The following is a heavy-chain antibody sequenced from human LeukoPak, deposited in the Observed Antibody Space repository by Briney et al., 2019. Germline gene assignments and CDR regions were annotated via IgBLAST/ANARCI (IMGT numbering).Heavy chain of an antibody. CDR1: GGSISSSSYY. J-gene: IGHJ4*02. Sequence: SETLSLTCTVSGGSISSSSYYWGWIRQPPGKGLEWIGSIYYSGSTYYNPSLKSRVTISVDTSKNQFSLKLSSVTAADTAVYYCARSITMVRGVIISPFFDYWGQGTLVTVSS. CDR2: IYYSGST. V-gene: IGHV4-39*07. D-gene: IGHD3-10*01. CDR3: ARSITMVRGVIISPFFDY.